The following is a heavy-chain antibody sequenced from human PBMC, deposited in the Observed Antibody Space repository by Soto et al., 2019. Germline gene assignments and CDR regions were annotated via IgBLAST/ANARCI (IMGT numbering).Heavy chain of an antibody. CDR1: GFSFSNYA. V-gene: IGHV3-23*01. D-gene: IGHD4-4*01. CDR2: IDSGGGST. J-gene: IGHJ5*02. CDR3: TKEHSNYPDNWFDP. Sequence: EVQLLVSGGGSVQPGGSLRLSCAASGFSFSNYAMSWVRQAPGTGLEWVSAIDSGGGSTYYAASVKGRFSISRDNYMNTLYLQMTSLRAEDTAIYYCTKEHSNYPDNWFDPWGQGTVVTVSS.